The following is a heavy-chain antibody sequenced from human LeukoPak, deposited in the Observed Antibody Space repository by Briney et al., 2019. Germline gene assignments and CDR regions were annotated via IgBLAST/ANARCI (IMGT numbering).Heavy chain of an antibody. D-gene: IGHD6-13*01. V-gene: IGHV3-53*01. J-gene: IGHJ4*02. CDR1: GFTVSSNY. CDR2: IYSGGST. CDR3: ARVEKQQLDLWYFDC. Sequence: SGGSLRLSCAASGFTVSSNYMSWVRQAPGKGLEWVSVIYSGGSTYYADSVKGRFTISRDNSKNTLYLQMNSLRAEDTAVYYCARVEKQQLDLWYFDCWGQGTLVTFSS.